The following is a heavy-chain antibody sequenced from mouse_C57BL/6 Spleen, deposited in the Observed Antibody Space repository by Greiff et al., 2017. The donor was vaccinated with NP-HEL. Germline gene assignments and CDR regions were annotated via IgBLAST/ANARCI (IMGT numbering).Heavy chain of an antibody. CDR1: GYTFTSYW. CDR3: ASFYDYDVWYFDV. CDR2: INPSNGGT. V-gene: IGHV1-53*01. D-gene: IGHD2-4*01. Sequence: VQLQQSGTELVKPGASVKLSCKASGYTFTSYWMHWVKLRPGQGLEWIGNINPSNGGTNYNEKFKSKATLTVDKSSSTAYMQLSSLTSEDSAVYYCASFYDYDVWYFDVWGTGTTVTVSS. J-gene: IGHJ1*03.